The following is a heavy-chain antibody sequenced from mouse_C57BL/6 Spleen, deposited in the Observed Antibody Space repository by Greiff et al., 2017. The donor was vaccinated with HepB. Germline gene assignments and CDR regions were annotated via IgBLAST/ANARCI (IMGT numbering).Heavy chain of an antibody. J-gene: IGHJ1*03. Sequence: QVQLKESGAELVRPGASVTLSCKASGYTFTDYEMHWVKQTPVHGLEWIGAIDPETGGTAYNQKFKGKAILTADKSSSTAYMELRSLTSEDSAVYYCTRFRYYGSSYRNWYFDVWGTGTTVTVSS. V-gene: IGHV1-15*01. CDR2: IDPETGGT. D-gene: IGHD1-1*01. CDR3: TRFRYYGSSYRNWYFDV. CDR1: GYTFTDYE.